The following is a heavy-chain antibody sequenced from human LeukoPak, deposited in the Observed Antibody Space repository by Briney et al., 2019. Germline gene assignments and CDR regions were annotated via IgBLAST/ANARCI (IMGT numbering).Heavy chain of an antibody. CDR3: ASEVVVPAANYYYMDV. CDR2: IIPIFGTA. D-gene: IGHD2-2*01. Sequence: GASVKVSCKASGGTFSSYAISWVRQAPGQGLEWMGGIIPIFGTANYAQKFQGRVTITTDESTSTAYMELSSLRSEDTAVYYCASEVVVPAANYYYMDVWGKGTTVTVSS. J-gene: IGHJ6*03. V-gene: IGHV1-69*05. CDR1: GGTFSSYA.